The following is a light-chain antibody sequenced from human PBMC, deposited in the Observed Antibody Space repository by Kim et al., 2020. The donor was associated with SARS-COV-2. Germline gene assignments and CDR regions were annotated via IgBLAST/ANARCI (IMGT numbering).Light chain of an antibody. V-gene: IGLV2-11*01. CDR2: DVS. Sequence: QSITISCTGTRKYVGGYHYVSWYQQHSGKAPKPMIYDVSKRPSGVPDRFSGSKSGNTASLTISGLQAEDEADYYCCSYAGSYTNYVFGTGTKVTVL. J-gene: IGLJ1*01. CDR1: RKYVGGYHY. CDR3: CSYAGSYTNYV.